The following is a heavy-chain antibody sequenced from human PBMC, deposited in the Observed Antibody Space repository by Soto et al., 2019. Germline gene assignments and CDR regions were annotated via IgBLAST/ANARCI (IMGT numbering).Heavy chain of an antibody. CDR2: IYPGDSDT. CDR1: GYSFTSYW. Sequence: PGESLKISCKGSGYSFTSYWIGWVRRMPGKGLEWMGIIYPGDSDTRYSPSFQGQVTISADKSISTAYLQWSSLKASDTAMYYCASPGGGAYYYFGMDVWGQGTTVTVSS. CDR3: ASPGGGAYYYFGMDV. D-gene: IGHD3-10*01. V-gene: IGHV5-51*01. J-gene: IGHJ6*02.